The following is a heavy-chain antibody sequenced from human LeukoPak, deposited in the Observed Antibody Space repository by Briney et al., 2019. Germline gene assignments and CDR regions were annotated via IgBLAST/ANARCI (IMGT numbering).Heavy chain of an antibody. J-gene: IGHJ4*02. CDR3: ARGGAYCGGDCYLDY. D-gene: IGHD2-21*02. V-gene: IGHV4-59*08. CDR2: IFHTGTT. Sequence: SEPLSLTCTVSGGSISTYYWSWIRQPPGKGLECLGFIFHTGTTNYNPSLKSRVTISVDTSKNQFSLKLSSVTAADTAVYYCARGGAYCGGDCYLDYWGQGTLVTVSS. CDR1: GGSISTYY.